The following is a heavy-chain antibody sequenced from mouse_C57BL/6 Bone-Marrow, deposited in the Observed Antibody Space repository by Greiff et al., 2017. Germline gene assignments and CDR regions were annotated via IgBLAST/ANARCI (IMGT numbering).Heavy chain of an antibody. CDR1: GYTFTSYW. CDR2: IYPGSGST. J-gene: IGHJ4*01. Sequence: QVHVKQPGAELVKPGASVKMSCKASGYTFTSYWITWVKQRPGQGLEWIGDIYPGSGSTNYNEKFKSKATLTVDTSSSTAYMQLSSLTSEDSAVYYCARWGLGRGAMDYWGQGTSVTVSS. CDR3: ARWGLGRGAMDY. D-gene: IGHD4-1*01. V-gene: IGHV1-55*01.